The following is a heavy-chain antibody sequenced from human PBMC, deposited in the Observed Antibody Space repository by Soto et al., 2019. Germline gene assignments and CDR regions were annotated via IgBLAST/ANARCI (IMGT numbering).Heavy chain of an antibody. CDR2: IYYSGST. D-gene: IGHD7-27*01. V-gene: IGHV4-30-4*01. CDR3: ARDPGDPAYNWFDP. J-gene: IGHJ5*02. Sequence: PSETLSLTCTVSGGSISSGDYYWSWIRQPPGKGLEWIGYIYYSGSTYYNPSLKSRVTISVDTSKNQFSLKLSSVTAADTAVYYCARDPGDPAYNWFDPWGQGTLVTVSS. CDR1: GGSISSGDYY.